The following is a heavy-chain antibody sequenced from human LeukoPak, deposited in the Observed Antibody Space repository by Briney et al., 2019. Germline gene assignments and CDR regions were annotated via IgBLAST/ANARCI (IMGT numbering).Heavy chain of an antibody. CDR2: ISYDGSNK. Sequence: GGSLRLSCAASGFTFSSYAMHWVRQAPGKGLEWVAVISYDGSNKYYADSVKGRFTISRDNSKNTLYLQMNSLRAEDTAVYYCARDQVPAAILGLIGVFDIWGQGTMVTVSS. D-gene: IGHD2-2*01. V-gene: IGHV3-30-3*01. J-gene: IGHJ3*02. CDR3: ARDQVPAAILGLIGVFDI. CDR1: GFTFSSYA.